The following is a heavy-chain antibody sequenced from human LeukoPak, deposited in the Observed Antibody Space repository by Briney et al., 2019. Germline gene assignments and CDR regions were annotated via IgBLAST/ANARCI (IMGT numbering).Heavy chain of an antibody. D-gene: IGHD2-2*01. Sequence: SQTLSLTCAISGDSVSSNSVTWNWLRQSPSRGLEWLGRTYYRSTWYNDYAVSVRGRITVNPDTSKNQFSLHLNSVTPEDMAVYYCARRLTQYDCFDPWGQGILVTVSS. CDR2: TYYRSTWYN. J-gene: IGHJ5*02. CDR3: ARRLTQYDCFDP. V-gene: IGHV6-1*01. CDR1: GDSVSSNSVT.